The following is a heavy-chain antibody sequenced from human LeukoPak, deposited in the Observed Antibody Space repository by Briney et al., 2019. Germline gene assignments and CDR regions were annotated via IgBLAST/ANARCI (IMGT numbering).Heavy chain of an antibody. D-gene: IGHD1-26*01. J-gene: IGHJ4*02. CDR1: GFTFSDYN. CDR3: ASGVGAKLHSI. Sequence: GGSLRLSCAASGFTFSDYNMRWIRQAPGKGLEWVSSISSSSSYIYYADSVKGRFTISRDNAKNSLYLQMNSLRAEDTAVYYCASGVGAKLHSIWGQGTLVTVSS. V-gene: IGHV3-21*01. CDR2: ISSSSSYI.